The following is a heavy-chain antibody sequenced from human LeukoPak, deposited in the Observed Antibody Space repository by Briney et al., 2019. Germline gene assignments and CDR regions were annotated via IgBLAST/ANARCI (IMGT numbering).Heavy chain of an antibody. CDR2: INPNSGGT. CDR3: ARGGWGSGWYFY. Sequence: ASVKVSCTASGYTFTGYYMHWVRQAPGQGLEWMGWINPNSGGTNYAQKFHGRVTMTRDTSISTAYMELSRLRSDDTAVYYCARGGWGSGWYFYWGQGTLVTVSS. D-gene: IGHD6-19*01. V-gene: IGHV1-2*02. CDR1: GYTFTGYY. J-gene: IGHJ4*02.